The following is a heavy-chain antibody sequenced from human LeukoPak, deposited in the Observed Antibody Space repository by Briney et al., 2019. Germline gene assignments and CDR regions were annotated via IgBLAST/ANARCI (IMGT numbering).Heavy chain of an antibody. CDR2: IKPDGREK. J-gene: IGHJ4*02. Sequence: GGSLTLSCEASGSTLSNYWITWVRQAPGKGLEWVASIKPDGREKYYMPSVKGRFTISRDSAKNSFYLQMNSLRAEDTAVYYCATMASNVFEYWGQGTLVTVSS. CDR3: ATMASNVFEY. D-gene: IGHD5-24*01. V-gene: IGHV3-7*03. CDR1: GSTLSNYW.